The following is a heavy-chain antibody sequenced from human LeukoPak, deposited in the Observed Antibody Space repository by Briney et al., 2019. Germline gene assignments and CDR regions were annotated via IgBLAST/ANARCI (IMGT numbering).Heavy chain of an antibody. V-gene: IGHV4-61*01. D-gene: IGHD3-22*01. CDR3: ARDPSGYFNY. J-gene: IGHJ4*02. CDR1: GGSVSSGNYY. Sequence: SETLSLTCTVSGGSVSSGNYYWSWIRQPPGKGLVWIGFIYYSGSTNYNPSLKSRVTISVDTSKNQFSLKLSSVTAADTAVYYCARDPSGYFNYWGQGTLATVSS. CDR2: IYYSGST.